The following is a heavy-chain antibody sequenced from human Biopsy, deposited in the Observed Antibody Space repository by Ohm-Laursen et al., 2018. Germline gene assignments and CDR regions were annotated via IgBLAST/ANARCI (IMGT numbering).Heavy chain of an antibody. D-gene: IGHD3-16*01. CDR2: INHRGST. CDR1: GGSFSGYY. Sequence: TLSLTWAVYGGSFSGYYWSWIRQPPGKGLEWIGEINHRGSTNYNPSLKSRVTISVDTSKNQFSLKLRSGTAADTAVYYCARAVDYYDPYYYYGLDVWGQGTTVTVSS. CDR3: ARAVDYYDPYYYYGLDV. J-gene: IGHJ6*02. V-gene: IGHV4-34*01.